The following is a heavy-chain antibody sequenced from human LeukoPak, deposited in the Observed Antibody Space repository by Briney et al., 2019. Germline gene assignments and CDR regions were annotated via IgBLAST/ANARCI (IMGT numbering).Heavy chain of an antibody. CDR3: AKDVAGGITHWYFDL. V-gene: IGHV3-30*18. CDR1: GFTFSSYG. Sequence: GRSLRLSCAASGFTFSSYGMHWVRQAPGKGLEWVALISYDGSNKYYADSVKGRFTISRDNSKNTLYLQMNSLRAEDTAVYYCAKDVAGGITHWYFDLWGRGTLVTGSS. D-gene: IGHD6-13*01. J-gene: IGHJ2*01. CDR2: ISYDGSNK.